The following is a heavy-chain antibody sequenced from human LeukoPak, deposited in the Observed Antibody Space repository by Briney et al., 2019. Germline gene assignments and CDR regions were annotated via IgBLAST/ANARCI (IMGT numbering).Heavy chain of an antibody. J-gene: IGHJ3*02. CDR1: GFTFTSSA. CDR2: IVVGSGNT. Sequence: SVKVSCKASGFTFTSSAVQWVRQARGQRLEWIGWIVVGSGNTNYAQKFQERVTITRDMSTSTAYIELSSLRSEDTAVYYCAAGTGDIVAAGDAFDIWGQGTMVTVSS. V-gene: IGHV1-58*01. D-gene: IGHD5-12*01. CDR3: AAGTGDIVAAGDAFDI.